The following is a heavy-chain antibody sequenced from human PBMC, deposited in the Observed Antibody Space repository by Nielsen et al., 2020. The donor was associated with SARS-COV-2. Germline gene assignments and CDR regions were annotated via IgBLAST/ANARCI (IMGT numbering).Heavy chain of an antibody. CDR2: ISAYNGNT. CDR3: AGAILGSGYDTMFDY. V-gene: IGHV1-18*04. D-gene: IGHD5-12*01. J-gene: IGHJ4*02. Sequence: ASVKVSCKASGYTFTSYGISWVRQAPGQGLEWMGWISAYNGNTNYAQKLQGRVTMTTDTSTSTAYMELRSLRSDDTAVYYCAGAILGSGYDTMFDYWGQGTLVTVSS. CDR1: GYTFTSYG.